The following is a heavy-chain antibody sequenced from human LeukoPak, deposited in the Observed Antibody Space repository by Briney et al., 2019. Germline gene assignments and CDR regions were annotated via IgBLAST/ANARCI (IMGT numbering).Heavy chain of an antibody. CDR1: GFAFDIYR. CDR3: ARTHIAARPDDAFDI. Sequence: GGSLRLSCAASGFAFDIYRMHWVRQAPGKGLEWVSSISSSSSYIYYADSVKGRFTISRDNAKNSLYLQMNSLRAEDTAVYYCARTHIAARPDDAFDIWGQGTMVTVSS. V-gene: IGHV3-21*01. D-gene: IGHD6-6*01. J-gene: IGHJ3*02. CDR2: ISSSSSYI.